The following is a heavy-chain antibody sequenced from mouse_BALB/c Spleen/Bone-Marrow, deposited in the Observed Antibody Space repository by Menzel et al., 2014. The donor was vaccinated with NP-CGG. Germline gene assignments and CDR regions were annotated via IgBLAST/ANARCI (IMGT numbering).Heavy chain of an antibody. CDR3: ARDRGYDSYYAMDY. D-gene: IGHD2-2*01. J-gene: IGHJ4*01. CDR1: GFSLTGYG. Sequence: VKVVESGPGLVAPSQSLSITCTVSGFSLTGYGVNWVRQPPGKGLEWLGMIWGDGSTDYNSALKSRLSISKDNSKSQVFLKTNSLQTDDTARYYCARDRGYDSYYAMDYWGQGTSVTVSS. CDR2: IWGDGST. V-gene: IGHV2-6-7*01.